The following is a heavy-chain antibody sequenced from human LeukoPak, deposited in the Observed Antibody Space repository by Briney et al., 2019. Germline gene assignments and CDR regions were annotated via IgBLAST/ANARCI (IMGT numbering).Heavy chain of an antibody. D-gene: IGHD2-21*01. CDR1: GGSISGNSYY. Sequence: PSETLSLTCTVSGGSISGNSYYWGWIRQPPGKGLEWIGSIYSSGSTYYDPSLQSRLSISVDTSKNQFSLRLSSVTAADTALYYCARVLGGIVLMSRFDPWGQGTLVTVSS. J-gene: IGHJ5*02. CDR3: ARVLGGIVLMSRFDP. CDR2: IYSSGST. V-gene: IGHV4-39*07.